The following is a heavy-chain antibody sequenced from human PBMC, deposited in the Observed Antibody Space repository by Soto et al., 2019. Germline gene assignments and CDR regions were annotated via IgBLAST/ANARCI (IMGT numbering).Heavy chain of an antibody. CDR1: GFTFDDYT. Sequence: GGSLRLSCAASGFTFDDYTMHWVRQAPGKGLEWVSLISWDGGSTYYADSVKGRFTISRDNSKNSLYLQMNSLRTEDTALYYCAKDPRDGRGIWGQGTMVTVSS. J-gene: IGHJ3*02. D-gene: IGHD3-10*01. V-gene: IGHV3-43*01. CDR3: AKDPRDGRGI. CDR2: ISWDGGST.